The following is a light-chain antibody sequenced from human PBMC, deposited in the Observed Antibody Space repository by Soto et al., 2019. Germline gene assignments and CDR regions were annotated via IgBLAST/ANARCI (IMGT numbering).Light chain of an antibody. Sequence: EILFTQSPATLSLSPGERATISCRASQSVSSYLAWYQQKPGQAPRLLIYDASNRDTGIPARFSGSGSGTDFTLTISRLEPEDIEVYYCQQHSNWPPAFGGGTKV. CDR3: QQHSNWPPA. J-gene: IGKJ4*01. CDR2: DAS. CDR1: QSVSSY. V-gene: IGKV3-11*01.